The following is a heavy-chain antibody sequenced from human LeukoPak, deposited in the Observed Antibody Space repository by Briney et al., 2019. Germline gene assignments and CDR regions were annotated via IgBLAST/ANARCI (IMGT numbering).Heavy chain of an antibody. Sequence: PGESLKISCKGSGYSFTSYWIGGVRQMPGKGLEWMGIIYPGDSDTRYSPSFQGQVTISADKSISTAYLQWSSLKASDTAMYYCARRAAFRYSYGDFDYWGQGTLVTVSS. V-gene: IGHV5-51*01. J-gene: IGHJ4*02. CDR3: ARRAAFRYSYGDFDY. D-gene: IGHD5-18*01. CDR2: IYPGDSDT. CDR1: GYSFTSYW.